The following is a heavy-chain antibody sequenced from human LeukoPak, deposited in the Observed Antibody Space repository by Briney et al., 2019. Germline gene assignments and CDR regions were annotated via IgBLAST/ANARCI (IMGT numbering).Heavy chain of an antibody. Sequence: PSETLSLTCAVSGGSISSSNWWRWVRQPPGKGQEWMGEIYHSGSTNYNPSPKSRVTISVDKSKNQFSLKLSSVTAADTAVYYCAREYYYDSSGYYDYYYYYMDVWGKGTTVTVSS. CDR2: IYHSGST. V-gene: IGHV4-4*02. CDR3: AREYYYDSSGYYDYYYYYMDV. D-gene: IGHD3-22*01. J-gene: IGHJ6*03. CDR1: GGSISSSNW.